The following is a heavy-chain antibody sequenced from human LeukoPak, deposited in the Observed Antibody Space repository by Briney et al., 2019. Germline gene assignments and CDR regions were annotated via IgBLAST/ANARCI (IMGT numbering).Heavy chain of an antibody. V-gene: IGHV3-15*01. Sequence: GGSLRLSCAASGFTFSNAWMSWVRQAPGKGLEWVGRIKSKTDGGTTDYAAPVKGRFTISRDDSKNTLYLQMNSLKTEDTAVYYCTTTVFPKYDFWSGYPNSDYWGQGTLVTVSS. CDR2: IKSKTDGGTT. CDR1: GFTFSNAW. CDR3: TTTVFPKYDFWSGYPNSDY. J-gene: IGHJ4*02. D-gene: IGHD3-3*01.